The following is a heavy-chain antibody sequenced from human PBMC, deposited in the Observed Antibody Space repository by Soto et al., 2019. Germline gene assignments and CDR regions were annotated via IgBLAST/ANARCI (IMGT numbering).Heavy chain of an antibody. D-gene: IGHD3-10*01. CDR2: IYSGGST. CDR3: ATWPPLHY. Sequence: EVQLVESGGGLIQPGGSLRLSCAASGFTVSSNYMSWVRQAPGKGLEWVSVIYSGGSTYYAEAVKGRFTIFRDNSKNTLYLQMNILRAEDTAVYYCATWPPLHYWAQGTLVTVSS. J-gene: IGHJ4*02. V-gene: IGHV3-53*01. CDR1: GFTVSSNY.